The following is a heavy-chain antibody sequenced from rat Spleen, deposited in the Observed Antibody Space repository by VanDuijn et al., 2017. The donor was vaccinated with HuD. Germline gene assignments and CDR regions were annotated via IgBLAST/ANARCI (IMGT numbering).Heavy chain of an antibody. CDR2: ISYDGSST. V-gene: IGHV5-7*01. D-gene: IGHD4-3*01. CDR3: ARHNSGYGVMDA. J-gene: IGHJ4*01. CDR1: GFTFSDYN. Sequence: EVQLVESDGGLVQPGRSLKLSCAASGFTFSDYNMAWVRQAPKKGLEWVATISYDGSSTYYRDSVEGRFTISRDNAKSTLYLQMESLRSEDTATYYCARHNSGYGVMDAWGQGASVTVSS.